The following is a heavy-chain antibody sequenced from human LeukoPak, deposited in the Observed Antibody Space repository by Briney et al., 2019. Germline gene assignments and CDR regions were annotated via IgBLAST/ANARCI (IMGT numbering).Heavy chain of an antibody. D-gene: IGHD2-15*01. CDR2: IIPILGIA. V-gene: IGHV1-69*04. CDR3: ARVFSGVGPDAFDI. Sequence: SVKVSCKASGGTFSSYAISWVRQAPGQGLEWMGRIIPILGIANYAQKFQGRVTITADKSTSTAYMELSSLRSEDTAVYYCARVFSGVGPDAFDIWGQGTMVTVSS. CDR1: GGTFSSYA. J-gene: IGHJ3*02.